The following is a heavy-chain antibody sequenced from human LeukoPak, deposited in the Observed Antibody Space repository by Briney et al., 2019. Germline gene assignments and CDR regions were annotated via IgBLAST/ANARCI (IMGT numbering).Heavy chain of an antibody. Sequence: SETLSLTCAVYGGSFSGFYWNWIRQHPGKGLEWIGYIFYRGSTYYNPSLKSRVAMSVDTSKNQFSLKLSSVTAADTAVYYCARDSSGYFAFEYWGQGTLVTVSS. D-gene: IGHD3-22*01. V-gene: IGHV4-34*09. J-gene: IGHJ4*02. CDR2: IFYRGST. CDR3: ARDSSGYFAFEY. CDR1: GGSFSGFY.